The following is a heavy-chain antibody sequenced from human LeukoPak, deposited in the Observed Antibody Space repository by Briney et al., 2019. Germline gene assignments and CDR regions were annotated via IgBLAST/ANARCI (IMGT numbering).Heavy chain of an antibody. Sequence: SETLSLTCAVYGGSFSGYYWSWIRQPPGKGLEWIGEINHSGSTNSNPSLKSRVTISVDTSKNQFSLKLSSVTAADTAVYYCARDRSWSDYGDYEDAFDIWGQGTMVTVSS. V-gene: IGHV4-34*01. CDR3: ARDRSWSDYGDYEDAFDI. J-gene: IGHJ3*02. CDR2: INHSGST. CDR1: GGSFSGYY. D-gene: IGHD4-17*01.